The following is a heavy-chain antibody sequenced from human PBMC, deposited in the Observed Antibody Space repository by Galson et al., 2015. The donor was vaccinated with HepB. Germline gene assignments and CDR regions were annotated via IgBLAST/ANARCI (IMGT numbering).Heavy chain of an antibody. CDR3: ARVYCSGGSCYSDY. CDR2: IFSNDEK. D-gene: IGHD2-15*01. CDR1: GFSLSTSGVG. V-gene: IGHV2-26*01. J-gene: IGHJ4*02. Sequence: PALVKPTQTLTLTCTFSGFSLSTSGVGVGWLRQPPGKALEWLAHIFSNDEKSYSTSLKSRLTISKDTSKSQVVLTMTNMDPVDTATYYCARVYCSGGSCYSDYWGQGTLVTVSS.